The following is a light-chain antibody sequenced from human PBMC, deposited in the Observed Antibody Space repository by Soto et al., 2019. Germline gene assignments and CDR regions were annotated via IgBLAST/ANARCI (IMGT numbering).Light chain of an antibody. CDR1: STDVGGYNY. CDR3: GSYTSTDTTFV. CDR2: EVS. J-gene: IGLJ1*01. Sequence: LAEPSYVVGPPGQSITIYCTGTSTDVGGYNYVSWYQHHPGKGPKLIIYEVSKRPSGVSDRFSGSKSGNKASLIISNLEAEDESDYYCGSYTSTDTTFVFGTGSKVNV. V-gene: IGLV2-14*01.